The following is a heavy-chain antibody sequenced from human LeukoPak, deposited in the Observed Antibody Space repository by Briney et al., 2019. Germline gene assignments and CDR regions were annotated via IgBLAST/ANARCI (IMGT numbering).Heavy chain of an antibody. CDR1: GDSISSSSYY. D-gene: IGHD5-12*01. Sequence: PETLSLTCTVSGDSISSSSYYWDWIRQPPGKGLEWIGNVYYSTNTYYNPSLKSRVTISVDTSKNQFSLKLSSVTAADTAIYYCARHSRSAYSGYENAFDIWGQGTVVTVSS. V-gene: IGHV4-39*01. J-gene: IGHJ3*02. CDR3: ARHSRSAYSGYENAFDI. CDR2: VYYSTNT.